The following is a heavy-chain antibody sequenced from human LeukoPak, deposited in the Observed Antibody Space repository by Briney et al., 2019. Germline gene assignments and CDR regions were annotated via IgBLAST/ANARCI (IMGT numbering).Heavy chain of an antibody. CDR3: AKNYVRGVHFDY. CDR1: GFTFRDYT. D-gene: IGHD3-10*02. V-gene: IGHV3-21*04. Sequence: PGGSLRLSCAASGFTFRDYTMNWVRQAPGKGLEWVSAISKSGTYIKYADSVKGRFTVSRDNAKNSLFLQMNSLRAEDTAVYYCAKNYVRGVHFDYWGQGTLVTVSS. J-gene: IGHJ4*02. CDR2: ISKSGTYI.